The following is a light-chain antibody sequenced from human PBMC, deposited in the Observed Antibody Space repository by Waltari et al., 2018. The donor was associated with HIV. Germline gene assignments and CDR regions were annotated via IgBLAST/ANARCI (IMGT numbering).Light chain of an antibody. V-gene: IGLV1-51*01. CDR2: DNN. CDR1: SPNLGNNY. CDR3: GTWDSSLSAVV. Sequence: QSVLTQPPSVSAAPGQKVTISCSGSSPNLGNNYVSWYQQLPGTAPKLLIYDNNKRPSGIPDRFSVSKSGTSATLGITGLQTGDEADYYCGTWDSSLSAVVFGGGTKLTVL. J-gene: IGLJ2*01.